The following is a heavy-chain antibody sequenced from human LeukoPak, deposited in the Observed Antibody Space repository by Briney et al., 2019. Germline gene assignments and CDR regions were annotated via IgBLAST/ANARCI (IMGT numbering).Heavy chain of an antibody. CDR3: AKDMGGDSSGYYPLDY. J-gene: IGHJ4*02. CDR2: ISWNSGSI. V-gene: IGHV3-9*01. CDR1: GFTFDDYA. Sequence: AGGSLRLSCAASGFTFDDYAMHWVRQAPGKDLEWVSGISWNSGSIGYADSVKGRFTISRDNAKNSLYLQMNSLRAEDTALYYCAKDMGGDSSGYYPLDYWGQGTLVTVSS. D-gene: IGHD3-22*01.